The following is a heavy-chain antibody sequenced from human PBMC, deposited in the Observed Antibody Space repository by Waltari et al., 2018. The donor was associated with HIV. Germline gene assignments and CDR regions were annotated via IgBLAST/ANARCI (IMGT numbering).Heavy chain of an antibody. V-gene: IGHV1-8*01. Sequence: QVQPVQTAAEVKKPVATVKVSSQAHGYTFSSYDSTWVRHPAGQGPEWSGWMNPNSGNAGYVQKFQGRVTMTRNTSISTAYMELSSLRSDDTAVYYCERALGRGYCGSTSCFIDYWGQGTLVTVSS. D-gene: IGHD2-2*01. CDR3: ERALGRGYCGSTSCFIDY. CDR1: GYTFSSYD. J-gene: IGHJ4*02. CDR2: MNPNSGNA.